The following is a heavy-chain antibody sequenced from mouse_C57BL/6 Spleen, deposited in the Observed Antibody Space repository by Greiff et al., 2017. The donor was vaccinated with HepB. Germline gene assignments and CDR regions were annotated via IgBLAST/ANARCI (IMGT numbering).Heavy chain of an antibody. CDR1: GFTFSDYY. CDR2: ISNGGGST. Sequence: EVKLVESGGGLVQPGGSLKLSCAASGFTFSDYYMYWVRQTPEKRLEWVAYISNGGGSTYYPDTVKGRFTISRDNAKNTLYLQMSRLKSEDTAMYYCARPGGSRTWFAYWGQGTLVTVSA. D-gene: IGHD1-1*01. V-gene: IGHV5-12*01. J-gene: IGHJ3*01. CDR3: ARPGGSRTWFAY.